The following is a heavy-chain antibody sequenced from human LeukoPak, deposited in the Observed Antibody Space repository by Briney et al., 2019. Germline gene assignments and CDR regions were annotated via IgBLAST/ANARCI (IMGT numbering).Heavy chain of an antibody. Sequence: GASVKVSCKASGYTFTGYYMHWVRQAPGQGLEWMGWINPNSGGTNYAQKFQGRVTMTRDTSISTAYIELSRLRSDDTAVYYCARSSVVVPAASGWFDPWGQGTLVTVSS. CDR2: INPNSGGT. J-gene: IGHJ5*02. CDR3: ARSSVVVPAASGWFDP. D-gene: IGHD2-2*01. CDR1: GYTFTGYY. V-gene: IGHV1-2*02.